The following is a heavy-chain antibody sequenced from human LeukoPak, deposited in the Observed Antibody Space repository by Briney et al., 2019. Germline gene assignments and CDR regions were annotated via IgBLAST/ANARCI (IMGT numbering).Heavy chain of an antibody. CDR2: ISGSGGST. CDR1: GFTVSSNY. D-gene: IGHD3-9*01. CDR3: AKDHMYYDILTGWIDY. V-gene: IGHV3-23*01. Sequence: GGSLRLSCAASGFTVSSNYMSWVRQAPGKGLEWVSAISGSGGSTYYADSVKGRFTISRDNSKNTLYLQMNSLRAEDTAVYYCAKDHMYYDILTGWIDYWGQGTLVTVSS. J-gene: IGHJ4*02.